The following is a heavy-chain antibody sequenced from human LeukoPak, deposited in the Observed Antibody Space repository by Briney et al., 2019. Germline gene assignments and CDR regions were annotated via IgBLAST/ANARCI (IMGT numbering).Heavy chain of an antibody. CDR3: ARVMDGGSFSYYYGMDV. J-gene: IGHJ6*02. V-gene: IGHV1-69*13. CDR1: GGTFSSYA. Sequence: SVKVSCKASGGTFSSYAISWVRQAPGQGLEWMGGIIPIFGTANYAQKFQGRVTITADESTSTAYMELSSLRSEDTDVYYCARVMDGGSFSYYYGMDVWGQGPTVTVSS. CDR2: IIPIFGTA. D-gene: IGHD1-26*01.